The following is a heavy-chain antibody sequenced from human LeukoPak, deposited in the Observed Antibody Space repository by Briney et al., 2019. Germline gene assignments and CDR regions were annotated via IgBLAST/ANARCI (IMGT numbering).Heavy chain of an antibody. D-gene: IGHD3-10*01. V-gene: IGHV4-59*01. Sequence: SETLSLTCTVSGGSISRYYWSWIRQPPGKGLEWIGYIYYSGSTNYNPSLKSRVTVSVDTSKNQFSLKLTSVTAADTAVYYCVRGPYGSGISNWFDPWGQGTQVIVSS. CDR1: GGSISRYY. CDR3: VRGPYGSGISNWFDP. J-gene: IGHJ5*02. CDR2: IYYSGST.